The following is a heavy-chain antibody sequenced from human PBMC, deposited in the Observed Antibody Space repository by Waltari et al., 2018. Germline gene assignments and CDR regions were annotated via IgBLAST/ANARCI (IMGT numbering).Heavy chain of an antibody. CDR3: ARDSGRVTPFDY. Sequence: QVQLVQSGAEVKKPGASVKVSCKASGYTFTSYAMHWVRQAPGQRLEWMGWINAGNGNTKYSQKFQGRVTITRDTSASTAYMELSSLRSEDMAVYYCARDSGRVTPFDYWGQGTLVTVSS. CDR1: GYTFTSYA. D-gene: IGHD2-21*02. J-gene: IGHJ4*02. CDR2: INAGNGNT. V-gene: IGHV1-3*01.